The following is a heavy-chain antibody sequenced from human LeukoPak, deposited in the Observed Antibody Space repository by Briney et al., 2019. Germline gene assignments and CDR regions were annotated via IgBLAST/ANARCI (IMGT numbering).Heavy chain of an antibody. CDR1: GDSITSGTYY. D-gene: IGHD1-26*01. CDR2: IYTSGST. CDR3: ARGGWSDYKESGPFDI. J-gene: IGHJ3*02. V-gene: IGHV4-61*02. Sequence: PSETLSLTCTVSGDSITSGTYYWTWIRQPAGKGLEWIGRIYTSGSTNYNPSLKSRVTISLDTSKNQFSLRLSSVTAADTAVYHCARGGWSDYKESGPFDIWGQGTMVTVSS.